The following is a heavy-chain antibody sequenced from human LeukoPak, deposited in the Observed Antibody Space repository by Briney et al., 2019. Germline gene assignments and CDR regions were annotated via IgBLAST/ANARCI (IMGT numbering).Heavy chain of an antibody. J-gene: IGHJ4*02. Sequence: ASVTVSCTASGYTFTSYGISWVRQAPGQGLEWMGWISAYNGNTNYAQKLQGRVTMTTDTSTSTAYMELRSLRSDDTAVYYCARTGEGYSSSWVFDYWGQGTLVTVSS. CDR3: ARTGEGYSSSWVFDY. CDR2: ISAYNGNT. CDR1: GYTFTSYG. D-gene: IGHD6-13*01. V-gene: IGHV1-18*01.